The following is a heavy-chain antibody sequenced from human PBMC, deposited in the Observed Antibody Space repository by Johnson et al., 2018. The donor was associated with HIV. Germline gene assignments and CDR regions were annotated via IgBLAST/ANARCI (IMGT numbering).Heavy chain of an antibody. Sequence: VQLVESGGGVVQPGRSLRLSCVGSGFTFSSYGMHWVRQAPGKGLEWVSVIYSGGSTHYADSVKGRFTISRDNSKNTVYLQMNSLRADDTAVHYCARDDGSGIRVKGAFDIWGRGTMVTVSS. J-gene: IGHJ3*02. V-gene: IGHV3-66*01. CDR1: GFTFSSYG. CDR3: ARDDGSGIRVKGAFDI. CDR2: IYSGGST. D-gene: IGHD3-10*01.